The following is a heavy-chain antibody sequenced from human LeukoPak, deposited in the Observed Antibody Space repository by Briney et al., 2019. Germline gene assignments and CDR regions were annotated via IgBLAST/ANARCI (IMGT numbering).Heavy chain of an antibody. J-gene: IGHJ4*02. V-gene: IGHV3-64*01. D-gene: IGHD3-10*01. CDR3: ASSYYYGSGSYCNY. CDR2: ISSNGGST. Sequence: GGSLRLSCAASGFTFSSYAMHWVRQAPGKGLEYVSAISSNGGSTYYANSVKGRFTISRDNSKNTLYLQMGSLRAEDMAVYYCASSYYYGSGSYCNYWGQGTLVTVSS. CDR1: GFTFSSYA.